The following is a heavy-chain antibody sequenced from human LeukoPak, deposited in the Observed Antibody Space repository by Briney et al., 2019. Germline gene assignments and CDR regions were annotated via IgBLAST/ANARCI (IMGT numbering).Heavy chain of an antibody. CDR2: IIPILGIA. V-gene: IGHV1-69*04. Sequence: SVKVSCKASGGTFSSYAISWVRLAPAQGLEWMGRIIPILGIANYAQKFQGRVTITADKSTSTAYMELSSLRSEDTAVYYCARAVWFGSTLDYWGQGTLVTVSS. D-gene: IGHD3-10*01. CDR3: ARAVWFGSTLDY. J-gene: IGHJ4*02. CDR1: GGTFSSYA.